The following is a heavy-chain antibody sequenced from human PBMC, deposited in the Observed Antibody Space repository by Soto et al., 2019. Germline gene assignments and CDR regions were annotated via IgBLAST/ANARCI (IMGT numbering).Heavy chain of an antibody. V-gene: IGHV4-34*01. J-gene: IGHJ3*02. CDR3: ARGQYSSGWDVGLRGRVFES. D-gene: IGHD6-19*01. CDR1: GGSFSGYY. CDR2: INHSGST. Sequence: PSETLSLTCAVYGGSFSGYYWSWIRQPPGKGLEWIGEINHSGSTNYNPSLKSRVTISVDTSKNQFSLKLSSVTAADTAVYYCARGQYSSGWDVGLRGRVFESWGQGTMVTVSS.